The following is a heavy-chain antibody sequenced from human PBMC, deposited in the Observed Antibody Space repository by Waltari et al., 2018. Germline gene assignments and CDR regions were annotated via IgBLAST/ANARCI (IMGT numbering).Heavy chain of an antibody. Sequence: QVQLQESGPGLVKPSETLSLTCIVSGGSISSYYWSWIRQPPGKGLEWIGYIYYSGSTNYNPSLKSRVTISVDTSKNQFSLKLSSVTAADTAVYYCARGVAGFKLNWYFDLWGRGTLVTVSS. V-gene: IGHV4-59*01. CDR2: IYYSGST. J-gene: IGHJ2*01. D-gene: IGHD1-7*01. CDR1: GGSISSYY. CDR3: ARGVAGFKLNWYFDL.